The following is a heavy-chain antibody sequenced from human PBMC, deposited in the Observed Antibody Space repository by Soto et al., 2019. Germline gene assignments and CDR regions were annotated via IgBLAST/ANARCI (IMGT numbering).Heavy chain of an antibody. J-gene: IGHJ5*02. D-gene: IGHD3-3*01. CDR3: ARVQLSDFWSGYYNWFDP. CDR2: INHSGST. Sequence: PSETLSLTCAVYGGSFSGYYWSWIRQPPGKGLEWIGEINHSGSTNYNPSLKSRVTISVDTSKNQFSLKLSSVTAADTAVYYCARVQLSDFWSGYYNWFDPWGQGTLVTVSS. V-gene: IGHV4-34*01. CDR1: GGSFSGYY.